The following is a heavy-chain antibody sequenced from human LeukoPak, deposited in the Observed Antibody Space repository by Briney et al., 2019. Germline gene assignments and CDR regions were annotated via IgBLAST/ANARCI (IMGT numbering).Heavy chain of an antibody. CDR3: ARDRGYSGSSKIDY. D-gene: IGHD1-26*01. Sequence: GGSLRLSCAASGFTFRSYTIHWVRQAPGKGLEWVAVISYDGSIKNYADSVKGRFTISRDNSKNTLYLQINSLRAEDTAVYYCARDRGYSGSSKIDYWGQGTLVTVSS. J-gene: IGHJ4*02. V-gene: IGHV3-30*04. CDR2: ISYDGSIK. CDR1: GFTFRSYT.